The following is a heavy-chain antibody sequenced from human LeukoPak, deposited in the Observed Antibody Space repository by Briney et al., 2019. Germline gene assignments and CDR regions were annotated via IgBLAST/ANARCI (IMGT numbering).Heavy chain of an antibody. CDR1: DASFSSHY. D-gene: IGHD4-17*01. V-gene: IGHV4-59*11. J-gene: IGHJ3*02. CDR3: ARDPTTVTKGFDI. Sequence: PSETLSLTCIVSDASFSSHYWTWIRQPPGKRLEWIGYTSYTGSTNYNPSLKGRVTISVDTSKNQFSLKLSSVTAADTAVYYCARDPTTVTKGFDIWGQGTMVTVSS. CDR2: TSYTGST.